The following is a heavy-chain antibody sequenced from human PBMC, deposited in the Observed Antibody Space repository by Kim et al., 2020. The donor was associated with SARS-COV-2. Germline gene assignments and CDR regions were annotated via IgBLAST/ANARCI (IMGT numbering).Heavy chain of an antibody. V-gene: IGHV4-59*01. Sequence: NPSLKSRVTISVDTSKNQFSLKLSSVTAADTAVYYCARDRDSGSYGAFDYWGQGTLVTVSS. CDR3: ARDRDSGSYGAFDY. J-gene: IGHJ4*02. D-gene: IGHD1-26*01.